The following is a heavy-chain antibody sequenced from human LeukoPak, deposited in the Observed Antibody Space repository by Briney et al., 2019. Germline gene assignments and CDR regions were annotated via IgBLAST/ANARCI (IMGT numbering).Heavy chain of an antibody. CDR3: AKDRDYYLVGFFDY. Sequence: GGSLRLSCAASGFTFSSYAMSWVRQAPGKGLEWVSAISGSGVTAYYADSVKGRFTISRDNSKNTLYLQMNSLRAEDTALYYCAKDRDYYLVGFFDYWGQGTLVTVSS. CDR1: GFTFSSYA. V-gene: IGHV3-23*01. D-gene: IGHD3-10*01. CDR2: ISGSGVTA. J-gene: IGHJ4*02.